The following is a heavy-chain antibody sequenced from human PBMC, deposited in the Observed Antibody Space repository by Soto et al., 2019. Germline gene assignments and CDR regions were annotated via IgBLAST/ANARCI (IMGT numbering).Heavy chain of an antibody. V-gene: IGHV4-59*01. CDR1: GGSISSYY. CDR3: ARDGTLYDSSGYYYLY. J-gene: IGHJ4*02. CDR2: IYYSGST. D-gene: IGHD3-22*01. Sequence: SETLSLTCTVSGGSISSYYWSWIRQPPGKGLEWIGYIYYSGSTNYNPSLKSRVTISVDTSKNQFSLKLSSVTAADTAVYYCARDGTLYDSSGYYYLYWGQGTRVTVSS.